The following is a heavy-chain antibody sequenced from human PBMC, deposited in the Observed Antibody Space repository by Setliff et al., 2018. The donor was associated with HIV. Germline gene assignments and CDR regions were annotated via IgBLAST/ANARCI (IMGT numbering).Heavy chain of an antibody. CDR3: ARDGYSSSWYVISGSFDY. J-gene: IGHJ4*02. CDR2: VSSRGDT. D-gene: IGHD6-13*01. V-gene: IGHV4-61*02. CDR1: GGSISSGTYY. Sequence: SETLSLTCTVSGGSISSGTYYWSWIRQPAGKGLEWIGRVSSRGDTNYNPSLKSRVTISVDTSENQFSLKLSSVTAADTAVYYCARDGYSSSWYVISGSFDYWGQGILVTVSS.